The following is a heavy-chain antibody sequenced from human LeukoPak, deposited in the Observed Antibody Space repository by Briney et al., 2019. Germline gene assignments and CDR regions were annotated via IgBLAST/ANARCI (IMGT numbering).Heavy chain of an antibody. CDR3: AKDGIVVITPDY. D-gene: IGHD3-22*01. J-gene: IGHJ4*02. Sequence: GGSLRLSCAASGFTFSSYAMSWVRQAPGKGLEWVSTISGSGSSTYYADSVKGRFTTSRDSSKNTLYLQTNSLRAEDTAVYYCAKDGIVVITPDYWGQGTLVTVSS. CDR2: ISGSGSST. V-gene: IGHV3-23*01. CDR1: GFTFSSYA.